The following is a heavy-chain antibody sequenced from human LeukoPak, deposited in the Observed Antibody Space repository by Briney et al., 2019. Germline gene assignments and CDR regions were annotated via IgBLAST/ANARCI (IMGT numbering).Heavy chain of an antibody. CDR2: ISCSSGHT. CDR3: ARVGSIAAAGTPDY. Sequence: GGSLRLSCAASGFTFSDYYMSWIRQTPGKGLEWVSYISCSSGHTEYADSVKGRFTVSRDNAKNSLFLRLNSLRADDTAVYYCARVGSIAAAGTPDYWGQGTLVTVSS. J-gene: IGHJ4*02. D-gene: IGHD6-13*01. CDR1: GFTFSDYY. V-gene: IGHV3-11*06.